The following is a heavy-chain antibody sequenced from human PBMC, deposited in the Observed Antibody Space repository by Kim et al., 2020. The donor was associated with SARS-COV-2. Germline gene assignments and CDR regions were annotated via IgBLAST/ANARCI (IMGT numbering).Heavy chain of an antibody. CDR3: AREGFYTAMDYGMDV. Sequence: SETLSLTCTVSGGSISSYYWSWIRQPPGKGLEWIGYIYCSGSTNYNPSLKSRVTISVDTSKNQFSLKLSSVTAADTAVYYCAREGFYTAMDYGMDVWGQGTTVTVSS. J-gene: IGHJ6*02. D-gene: IGHD5-18*01. CDR2: IYCSGST. CDR1: GGSISSYY. V-gene: IGHV4-59*13.